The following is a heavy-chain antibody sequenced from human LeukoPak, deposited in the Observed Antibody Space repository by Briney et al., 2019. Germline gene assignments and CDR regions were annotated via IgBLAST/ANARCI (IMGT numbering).Heavy chain of an antibody. CDR3: ARHPGYSYGYDY. D-gene: IGHD5-18*01. CDR2: IYTSGST. CDR1: GGSISSYY. Sequence: PSETLSLTCTVSGGSISSYYWSWIRQPPGKGLEWIGYIYTSGSTNYNPSLKGRVTISVDTSKNQFSLKLSSVTAADTAVYYCARHPGYSYGYDYWGQGTLVTVSS. V-gene: IGHV4-4*09. J-gene: IGHJ4*02.